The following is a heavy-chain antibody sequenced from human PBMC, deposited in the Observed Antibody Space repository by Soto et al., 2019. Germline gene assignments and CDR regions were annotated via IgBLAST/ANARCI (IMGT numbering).Heavy chain of an antibody. CDR3: AKDGFI. J-gene: IGHJ3*02. CDR2: ISYDGSNK. Sequence: TGGALRLSCAASGFTFSSYGMHWVRQAPGKGLEWVAVISYDGSNKYYADSVKGRFTISRDNSKNTLYLQMNSLRAEDTAVYYCAKDGFIWGQGTMVTVSS. D-gene: IGHD3-10*01. CDR1: GFTFSSYG. V-gene: IGHV3-30*18.